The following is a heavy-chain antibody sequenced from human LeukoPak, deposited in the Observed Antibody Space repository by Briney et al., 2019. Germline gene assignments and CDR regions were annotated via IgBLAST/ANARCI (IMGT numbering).Heavy chain of an antibody. CDR1: GDSISSGDYY. CDR2: IYYSGST. V-gene: IGHV4-30-4*08. Sequence: SQTLSLTCTVSGDSISSGDYYWSWIRQPPGKGLEWIGYIYYSGSTYYNPSLKSRLTISVDTSKNQFSLKLSSVTAADTAVYYCARESGVTMVRGVHTPSNWFDPWGQGTLVTVSS. CDR3: ARESGVTMVRGVHTPSNWFDP. J-gene: IGHJ5*02. D-gene: IGHD3-10*01.